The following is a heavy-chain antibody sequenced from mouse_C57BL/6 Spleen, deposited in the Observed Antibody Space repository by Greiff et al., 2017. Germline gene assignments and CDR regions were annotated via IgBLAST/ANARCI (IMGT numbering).Heavy chain of an antibody. CDR2: ISNGGGST. CDR1: GFTFSDYY. Sequence: DVQLQESGGGLVQPGGSLKLSCAASGFTFSDYYMYWVRQTPEKRLEWVAYISNGGGSTYYPDTVKGRFTISRDNAKNTLYLQMSRLKSEDTAMYYCARQYGGAMDYWGQGTSVTVSS. J-gene: IGHJ4*01. D-gene: IGHD1-1*01. V-gene: IGHV5-12*01. CDR3: ARQYGGAMDY.